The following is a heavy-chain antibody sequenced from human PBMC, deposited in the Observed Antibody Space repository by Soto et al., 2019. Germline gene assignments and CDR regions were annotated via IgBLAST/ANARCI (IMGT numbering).Heavy chain of an antibody. J-gene: IGHJ5*02. V-gene: IGHV4-31*03. Sequence: PRSFTGTVACSPMSSTSAPWCWNRQRPGKSLEWTGYISYNGSTYYNPSLKSRLTISVDRSKIQFSLRLRYVTEADTAVYYCARDMGGFCGAGCDNWFDLWGQGTLVTASS. CDR3: ARDMGGFCGAGCDNWFDL. CDR2: ISYNGST. D-gene: IGHD3-16*01. CDR1: CSPMSSTSAP.